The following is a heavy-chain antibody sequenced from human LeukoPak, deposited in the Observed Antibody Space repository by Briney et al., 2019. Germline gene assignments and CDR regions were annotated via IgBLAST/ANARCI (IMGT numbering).Heavy chain of an antibody. D-gene: IGHD6-13*01. V-gene: IGHV3-48*03. CDR1: GFTFITYE. J-gene: IGHJ4*02. CDR3: ARALPSSRSYFDY. Sequence: GGSLRLSCAASGFTFITYEMNWVRQAPGKGLEWVSYISSSGYTIYYTDSAKGRFTISRDNAKNSLYLQMNSLRAEDTAVYYCARALPSSRSYFDYWGQGTLVTVSS. CDR2: ISSSGYTI.